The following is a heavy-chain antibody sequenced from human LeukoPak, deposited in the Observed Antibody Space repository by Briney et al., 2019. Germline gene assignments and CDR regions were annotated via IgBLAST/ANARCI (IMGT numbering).Heavy chain of an antibody. J-gene: IGHJ6*02. CDR2: ISGSGGST. V-gene: IGHV3-23*01. CDR3: ARGITYYYGSGSYQQPYYYYGMDV. Sequence: GGSLRLSCAASGFTFSSYAMSWVRQAPGKGLEWVSAISGSGGSTYYADSVKGRFTISRDNSKNTVYLQMNSLRAEDTAVYYCARGITYYYGSGSYQQPYYYYGMDVWGQGTTVTVSS. CDR1: GFTFSSYA. D-gene: IGHD3-10*01.